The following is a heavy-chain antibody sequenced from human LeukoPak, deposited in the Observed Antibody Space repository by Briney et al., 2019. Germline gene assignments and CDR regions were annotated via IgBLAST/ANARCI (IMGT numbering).Heavy chain of an antibody. CDR3: AKEYYYDSSGYYQGTGPYYFDY. CDR1: GFTFSSYG. D-gene: IGHD3-22*01. Sequence: PGGSLRLSCAASGFTFSSYGMHWVRQAPGKGLEWVAFIRYDGSNKYYADSVKGRFTISRDNSKNTLYLQMNSLRAEDTAVYYCAKEYYYDSSGYYQGTGPYYFDYWGQGTLVTVSS. CDR2: IRYDGSNK. J-gene: IGHJ4*02. V-gene: IGHV3-30*02.